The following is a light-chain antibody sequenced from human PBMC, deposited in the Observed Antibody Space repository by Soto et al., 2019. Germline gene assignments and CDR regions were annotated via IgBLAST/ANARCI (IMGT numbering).Light chain of an antibody. CDR2: DVN. J-gene: IGLJ1*01. V-gene: IGLV2-8*01. CDR1: SSDVGFYNY. CDR3: SSYGGKNNLV. Sequence: QSALAQPPSASGSPGQSVIISCTGTSSDVGFYNYVSWYQHHPGKAPKLMIYDVNKRPSGVPDRFSGSKSGNSASLTVSGLQAEDEADYFCSSYGGKNNLVFGTGTKVTAL.